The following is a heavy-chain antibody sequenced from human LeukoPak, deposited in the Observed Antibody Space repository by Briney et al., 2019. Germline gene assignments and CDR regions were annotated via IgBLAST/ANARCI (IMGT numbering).Heavy chain of an antibody. D-gene: IGHD3-16*01. CDR3: ASVLGGSAH. Sequence: PSETLSLTCTVSGGSISSYYWGWIRQPPGKGLEWIGTIYYSGSTYYNPSLKSRVTISVDTSRNQFSLKLTSVTAADTAVYYCASVLGGSAHWGQGTLVTVSS. V-gene: IGHV4-39*01. CDR2: IYYSGST. J-gene: IGHJ4*02. CDR1: GGSISSYY.